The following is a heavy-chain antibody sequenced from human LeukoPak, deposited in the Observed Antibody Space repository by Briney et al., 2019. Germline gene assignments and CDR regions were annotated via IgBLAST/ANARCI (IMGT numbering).Heavy chain of an antibody. CDR2: LDESGRP. Sequence: PSETLSLTCSVSGGSIRSGDHPWAWVRQPPGKGLEFIGSLDESGRPYYNRPLKSRVSISGDTSGKQFSLNLTSVTAADTAVYFCARDLGGYPFFMDVWGRGTTVIASS. CDR1: GGSIRSGDHP. CDR3: ARDLGGYPFFMDV. V-gene: IGHV4-39*07. J-gene: IGHJ6*03. D-gene: IGHD2-15*01.